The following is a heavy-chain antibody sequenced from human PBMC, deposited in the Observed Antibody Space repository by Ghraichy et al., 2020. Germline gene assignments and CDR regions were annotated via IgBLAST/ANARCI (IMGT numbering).Heavy chain of an antibody. CDR2: IRYDGSNK. CDR3: AKEGRPGGRLIGDFWRAPPRHYYMDV. CDR1: GFTFSSYG. Sequence: GGSLRLSCAASGFTFSSYGMHWVRQAPGKGLEWVAFIRYDGSNKYYADSVKGRFTISRDNSKNTLYLQMNSLRAEDTAVYYCAKEGRPGGRLIGDFWRAPPRHYYMDVWGKGTTVTVSS. D-gene: IGHD3-3*01. V-gene: IGHV3-30*02. J-gene: IGHJ6*03.